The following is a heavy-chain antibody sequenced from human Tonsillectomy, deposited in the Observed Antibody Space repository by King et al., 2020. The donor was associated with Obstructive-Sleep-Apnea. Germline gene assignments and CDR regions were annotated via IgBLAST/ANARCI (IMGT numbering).Heavy chain of an antibody. CDR3: ARYSVSTWELRPYSDGLDV. V-gene: IGHV4-39*07. CDR2: MSYSGST. J-gene: IGHJ6*02. Sequence: LQLQESGPGLVKPSETLSLICTVSGGSVSSSSYYWGWIRQPPGKGLEWIGCMSYSGSTHYNPSLKSRVSISLDTSKNQFSLKLSSVTAADTAVYSCARYSVSTWELRPYSDGLDVWGQGTTVIVSS. D-gene: IGHD1-7*01. CDR1: GGSVSSSSYY.